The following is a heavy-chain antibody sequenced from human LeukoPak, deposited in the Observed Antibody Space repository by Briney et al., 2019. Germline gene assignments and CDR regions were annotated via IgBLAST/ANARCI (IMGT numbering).Heavy chain of an antibody. D-gene: IGHD1-26*01. V-gene: IGHV3-23*01. CDR3: AKVAALSGSYYEERVVDY. CDR1: GFTLSSYE. CDR2: IDYSGGST. J-gene: IGHJ4*02. Sequence: PGGSLRLSCTVSGFTLSSYEMSWIRQAPGRGLEWVSSIDYSGGSTYYADSVKGRFTISRDNSKNTLYLQINSLRVDDTALYYCAKVAALSGSYYEERVVDYWGQGTLVTVSS.